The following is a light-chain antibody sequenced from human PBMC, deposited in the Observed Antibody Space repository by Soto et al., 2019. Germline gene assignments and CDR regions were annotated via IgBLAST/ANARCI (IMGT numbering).Light chain of an antibody. J-gene: IGLJ2*01. CDR2: DVN. Sequence: QSALTQPASVSGSPGQSITLSCTGTSSDIGAYNYVSWYQQHPGKPPKLMIYDVNYRPSGASDRFSGSKSGNTASLIISGLQAEDEADYYCSSYTSSTSVVFGGGTKLTVL. CDR3: SSYTSSTSVV. V-gene: IGLV2-14*01. CDR1: SSDIGAYNY.